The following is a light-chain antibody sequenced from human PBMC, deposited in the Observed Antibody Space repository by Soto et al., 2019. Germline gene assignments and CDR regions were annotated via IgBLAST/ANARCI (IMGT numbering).Light chain of an antibody. V-gene: IGLV2-23*01. Sequence: QSALTQPASVSGSPGQSITISCTGTSSDVGSYNLVSWYQQHPGKAPKLMIYEGSKRPSVVSNRFSGSKSGNTASLTISGLQAEDEADYYCCSYAGSWVFGGGTQLTVL. CDR3: CSYAGSWV. J-gene: IGLJ2*01. CDR2: EGS. CDR1: SSDVGSYNL.